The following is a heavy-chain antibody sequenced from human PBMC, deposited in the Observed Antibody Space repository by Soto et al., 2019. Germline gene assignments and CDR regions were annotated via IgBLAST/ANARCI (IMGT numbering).Heavy chain of an antibody. CDR2: ISGSGGST. CDR3: AKDMPVKVVGATDFDY. Sequence: HLGGSLRLSCAASGFTFSSYAMSWVRQAPGKGLEWVSAISGSGGSTYYADSVKGRFTISRDNSKNTLYLQMNSLRAEDTAVYYCAKDMPVKVVGATDFDYWGQGTLVTVSS. D-gene: IGHD1-26*01. J-gene: IGHJ4*02. V-gene: IGHV3-23*01. CDR1: GFTFSSYA.